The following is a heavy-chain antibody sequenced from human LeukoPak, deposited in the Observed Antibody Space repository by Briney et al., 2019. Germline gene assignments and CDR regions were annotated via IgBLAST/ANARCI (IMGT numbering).Heavy chain of an antibody. CDR3: ARQDLEWLLSAFDI. Sequence: SETLSLTCTVSGGSISSYYWSWIRQPPGKGLEWIGYIYYSGSTNYNPSLKSRVTISVDTSKNQFSLKLSSVTAADTAVYYCARQDLEWLLSAFDIWGQGTMVTVSS. D-gene: IGHD3-3*01. J-gene: IGHJ3*02. CDR2: IYYSGST. CDR1: GGSISSYY. V-gene: IGHV4-59*01.